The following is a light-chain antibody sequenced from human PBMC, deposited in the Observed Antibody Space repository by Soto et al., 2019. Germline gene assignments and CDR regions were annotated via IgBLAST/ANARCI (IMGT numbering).Light chain of an antibody. Sequence: EIVLTQSPGTLSLSPGESATLSCRATQSVDSRYLAWYQQKPDQAPRLLIYGTSSRATGIPDRFSGSGSGTDFTLTISRLEPEDFSVYYCQQYGSSPPMYTFGQGTKQEI. CDR3: QQYGSSPPMYT. J-gene: IGKJ2*01. CDR2: GTS. V-gene: IGKV3-20*01. CDR1: QSVDSRY.